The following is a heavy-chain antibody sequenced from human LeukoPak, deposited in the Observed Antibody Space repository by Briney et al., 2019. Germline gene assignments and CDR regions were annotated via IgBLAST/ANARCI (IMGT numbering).Heavy chain of an antibody. CDR1: GFTFSSYG. V-gene: IGHV3-23*01. J-gene: IGHJ4*02. D-gene: IGHD3-10*01. CDR2: ISGSGGST. CDR3: AKVSRKDYGSGSYLTTYYFDY. Sequence: GGSLRLSCAASGFTFSSYGMSWVRQAPGKGLEWVSAISGSGGSTYYADSVKGRFTISRDNSKNTLYLQMNSLRAEDTAVYYCAKVSRKDYGSGSYLTTYYFDYWGQGTLVTVSS.